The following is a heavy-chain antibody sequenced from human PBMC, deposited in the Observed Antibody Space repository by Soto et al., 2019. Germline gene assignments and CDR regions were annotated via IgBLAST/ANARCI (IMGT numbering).Heavy chain of an antibody. Sequence: SETLSLTCTVSGGSIYRSGYYWGWIRQPPGRGLEWIGNIDYNGVTYSNPSLKSRVTISRDTSKNQFSLKLTSVTAADTALYYCGKVLVGATGHTDSDSRGPGTLVTVSS. CDR2: IDYNGVT. CDR1: GGSIYRSGYY. CDR3: GKVLVGATGHTDSDS. D-gene: IGHD2-15*01. J-gene: IGHJ4*02. V-gene: IGHV4-39*01.